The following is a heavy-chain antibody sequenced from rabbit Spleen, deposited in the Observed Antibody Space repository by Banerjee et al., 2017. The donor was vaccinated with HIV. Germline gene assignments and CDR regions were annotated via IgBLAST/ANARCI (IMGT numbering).Heavy chain of an antibody. CDR3: ARETSSGWGVVSFYFNL. V-gene: IGHV1S40*01. Sequence: QSLEESGGDLVKPGASLTLTCTASGFDLSWHYYMCWVRQAPGKGLEWIACIYSSSSGSTYYASWAKGRFTISKTSSTTVTLQMTSLTAADTATYFCARETSSGWGVVSFYFNLWGPGTLVTVS. CDR2: IYSSSSGST. J-gene: IGHJ4*01. CDR1: GFDLSWHYY. D-gene: IGHD4-1*01.